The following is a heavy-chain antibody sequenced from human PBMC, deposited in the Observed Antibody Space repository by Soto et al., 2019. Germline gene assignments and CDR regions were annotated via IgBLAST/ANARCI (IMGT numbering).Heavy chain of an antibody. J-gene: IGHJ6*04. Sequence: QVQLQESDPGLVKPSATLSLTCTVSGGSVSSGSYYWSWIRQPPGKGLVWIGSIYYSGSNNDNHSLKSRVNISVDTSTNQFSLKLSSVTAADTAVYYCARDGDTVTRTHRMDVWGKGTKVTFSS. CDR2: IYYSGSN. CDR1: GGSVSSGSYY. V-gene: IGHV4-61*01. D-gene: IGHD5-18*01. CDR3: ARDGDTVTRTHRMDV.